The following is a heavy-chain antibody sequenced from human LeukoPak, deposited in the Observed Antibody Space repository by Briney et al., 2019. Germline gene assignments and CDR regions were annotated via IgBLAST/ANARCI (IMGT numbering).Heavy chain of an antibody. D-gene: IGHD2-2*01. Sequence: GGSLRLSCAASGFTFSSYEMNWVRQAPGKGLEWVSYISSSGSTIYYADSVKGRFTISRDNAKNSLYLQMNSLRAEDTAVYYCASSEVVVPAAIWGDWGQGTLVTVSS. J-gene: IGHJ4*02. CDR2: ISSSGSTI. CDR1: GFTFSSYE. CDR3: ASSEVVVPAAIWGD. V-gene: IGHV3-48*03.